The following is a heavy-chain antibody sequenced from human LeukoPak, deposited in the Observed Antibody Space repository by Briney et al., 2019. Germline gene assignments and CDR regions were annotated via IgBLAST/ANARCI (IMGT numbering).Heavy chain of an antibody. CDR1: GGSFSGYY. J-gene: IGHJ4*02. CDR2: INHSGST. V-gene: IGHV4-34*01. CDR3: AREAYYYGSGSYYRPFDY. D-gene: IGHD3-10*01. Sequence: PSETLSLTCAVYGGSFSGYYWSWIRQPPGKGLEWIGEINHSGSTNYNPSLKSRVTISVDTSKNQFSLKLSSVTAADTAVYYCAREAYYYGSGSYYRPFDYWGQGTLVTVSS.